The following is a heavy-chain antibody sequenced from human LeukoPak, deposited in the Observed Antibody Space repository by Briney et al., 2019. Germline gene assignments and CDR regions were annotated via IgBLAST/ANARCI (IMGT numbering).Heavy chain of an antibody. CDR2: IYPNDSNT. CDR3: AKLSSTPGYNPFDY. J-gene: IGHJ4*02. CDR1: GYSFTSYW. Sequence: GESLKISCKASGYSFTSYWIGWVRQMPGKGLAWMGIIYPNDSNTRYSPSFQGQVTISADKSVSTAYLQWTSLQASDTAMYYCAKLSSTPGYNPFDYWGQGTLVTVSS. V-gene: IGHV5-51*01. D-gene: IGHD5-24*01.